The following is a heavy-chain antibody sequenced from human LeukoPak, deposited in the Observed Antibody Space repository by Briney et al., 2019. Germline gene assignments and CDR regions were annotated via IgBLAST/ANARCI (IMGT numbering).Heavy chain of an antibody. CDR3: ARDRSEQGNHFDY. Sequence: GTSLRLSCADSGFTFESYTIHWVRQAPGKGLEWVALVSYGGSNKYYIDSVKGRFTISRDNSKNTLYLQMNSLRPEDTAVYYCARDRSEQGNHFDYGGQGTRVTVSS. V-gene: IGHV3-30-3*01. CDR1: GFTFESYT. J-gene: IGHJ4*02. CDR2: VSYGGSNK. D-gene: IGHD1-14*01.